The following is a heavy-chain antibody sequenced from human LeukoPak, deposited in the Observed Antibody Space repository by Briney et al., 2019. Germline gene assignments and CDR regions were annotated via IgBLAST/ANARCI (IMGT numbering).Heavy chain of an antibody. J-gene: IGHJ4*02. CDR1: GYSFSDYY. CDR2: MHPNTGGT. Sequence: ASVKVSCKASGYSFSDYYIQWVRQAPGQGLVWMGWMHPNTGGTKIAQRFQGRVTMTRDTSISTAYMELSRLRSEDTAVYYCATSRKYCSSTSCYYGYFDYWGQGTLVTVSS. V-gene: IGHV1-2*02. D-gene: IGHD2-2*01. CDR3: ATSRKYCSSTSCYYGYFDY.